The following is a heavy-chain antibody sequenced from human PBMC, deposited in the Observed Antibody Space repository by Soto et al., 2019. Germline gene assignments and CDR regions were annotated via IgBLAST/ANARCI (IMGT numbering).Heavy chain of an antibody. V-gene: IGHV3-30*18. CDR3: AKDYRGPSISPVDDGYFDY. D-gene: IGHD1-26*01. Sequence: GGSLRLSCAASGFTFASYGIHWVRQAPGKGLEWVAVISYDGSNIYYADSVKGRFTISRDNSKNTLYLQMNSLRVEDTAVYCCAKDYRGPSISPVDDGYFDYWGQGALVTVSS. J-gene: IGHJ4*02. CDR2: ISYDGSNI. CDR1: GFTFASYG.